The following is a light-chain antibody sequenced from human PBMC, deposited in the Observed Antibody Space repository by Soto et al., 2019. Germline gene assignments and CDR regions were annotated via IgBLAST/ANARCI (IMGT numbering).Light chain of an antibody. Sequence: EIMMKQSPGALSLSKRERATLSCMASQSVSNNYLAWYQQTPGEAPRLLISGASNRATGISDRFSGSGSGTDFTLTISRLEPEDFAVYYCQQYGSSGTFGQGTNVDIK. CDR2: GAS. CDR1: QSVSNNY. CDR3: QQYGSSGT. J-gene: IGKJ1*01. V-gene: IGKV3-20*01.